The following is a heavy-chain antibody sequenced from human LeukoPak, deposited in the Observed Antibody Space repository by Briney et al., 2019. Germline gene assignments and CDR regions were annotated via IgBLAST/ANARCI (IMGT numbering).Heavy chain of an antibody. D-gene: IGHD3-10*02. V-gene: IGHV3-23*01. CDR2: ISGSGGST. Sequence: PGGSLRLSCAASGFTFSSYDMSWVRQAPGKGLEWVSAISGSGGSTYYADSVKGRFTISRDNAKNSLYLQMNSLRAEDTAVYYCAELGITMIGGVWGKGTTVTISS. CDR3: AELGITMIGGV. J-gene: IGHJ6*04. CDR1: GFTFSSYD.